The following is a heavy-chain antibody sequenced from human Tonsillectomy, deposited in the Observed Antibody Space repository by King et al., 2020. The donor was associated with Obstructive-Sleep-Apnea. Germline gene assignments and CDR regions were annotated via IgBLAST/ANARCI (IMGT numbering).Heavy chain of an antibody. CDR2: INPSGSSA. CDR1: GYASTTYY. CDR3: AGGWYSSRWSDNWFDP. Sequence: VQLVESGAEVKKPGASVELSCKASGYASTTYYVQWVRQAPGQGLEWMGIINPSGSSATYAQKFQGRVTMTRDTSTRTVYMQLSSLRSEDTAIYFCAGGWYSSRWSDNWFDPWGQGTLVTVS. J-gene: IGHJ5*02. V-gene: IGHV1-46*01. D-gene: IGHD6-13*01.